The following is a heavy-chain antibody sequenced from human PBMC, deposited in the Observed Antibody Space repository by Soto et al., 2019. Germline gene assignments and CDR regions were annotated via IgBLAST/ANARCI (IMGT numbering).Heavy chain of an antibody. V-gene: IGHV4-59*01. J-gene: IGHJ4*02. D-gene: IGHD6-13*01. CDR2: IYYSGST. CDR3: ARGGRSSSHASDY. CDR1: GGSISSYY. Sequence: SETLSLTCTVSGGSISSYYWSWIRQPPGKGLEWIGYIYYSGSTNYNPSLKSRVTISVDTSKNQFSLKLNSVTAADTAVYYCARGGRSSSHASDYWGQGTLVTVSS.